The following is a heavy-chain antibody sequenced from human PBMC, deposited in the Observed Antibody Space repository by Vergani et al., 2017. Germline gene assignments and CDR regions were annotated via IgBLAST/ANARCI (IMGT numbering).Heavy chain of an antibody. CDR2: IKPSGVST. CDR3: ASEIEQLVQGDRCYYYYGMDV. V-gene: IGHV1-46*01. Sequence: QVQLVQSGAEVKKPGASVKVSCKASGYTFTSYYMHWVRQAPGQGLGWMGIIKPSGVSTRDAQKFQGRVTMNRDTSTSTVYMELSSLRSEDTAVCYCASEIEQLVQGDRCYYYYGMDVWGQGTTVTVSS. J-gene: IGHJ6*02. CDR1: GYTFTSYY. D-gene: IGHD6-6*01.